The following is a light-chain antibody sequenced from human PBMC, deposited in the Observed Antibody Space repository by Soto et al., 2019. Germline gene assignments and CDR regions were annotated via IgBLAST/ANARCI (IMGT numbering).Light chain of an antibody. J-gene: IGLJ1*01. CDR2: DNN. CDR1: SSNIEKRF. Sequence: QSVLTQPPSVSAAPGQKVTISCSGSSSNIEKRFVSWYQQLPGTAPKLLIYDNNKRPSGIPDRFSASKSGTSATLGTSGLQAEDEADYYCSSYKSSSTLPYVFGTGTKLTVL. CDR3: SSYKSSSTLPYV. V-gene: IGLV1-51*01.